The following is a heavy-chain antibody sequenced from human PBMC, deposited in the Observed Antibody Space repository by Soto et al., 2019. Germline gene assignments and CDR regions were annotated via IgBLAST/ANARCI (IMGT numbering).Heavy chain of an antibody. CDR2: INYSGST. D-gene: IGHD3-22*01. CDR1: GGSISTYF. J-gene: IGHJ4*02. V-gene: IGHV4-59*08. CDR3: ARGQSNYYDSPLDY. Sequence: PSETLSLTCTVSGGSISTYFWSWIRQPPGKGPEWLGYINYSGSTYYNPSLKSRVTTSVDTSKNQFSLKLSSVTAADTAVYYCARGQSNYYDSPLDYWGQGTLVTVSS.